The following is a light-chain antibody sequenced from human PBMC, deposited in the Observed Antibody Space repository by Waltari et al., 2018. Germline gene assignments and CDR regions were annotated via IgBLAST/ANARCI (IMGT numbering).Light chain of an antibody. CDR2: RNN. CDR3: AAWDDSLSGVV. CDR1: SSNIGSNY. J-gene: IGLJ2*01. V-gene: IGLV1-47*01. Sequence: QSVLTQPPSASGTPGQRVTISCSGSSSNIGSNYVYWYQQFPGTAPKLRIFRNNQRPSGVPGRFSGSKSGTSASLAISGLRAEDEADYYCAAWDDSLSGVVFGGGAKLTVL.